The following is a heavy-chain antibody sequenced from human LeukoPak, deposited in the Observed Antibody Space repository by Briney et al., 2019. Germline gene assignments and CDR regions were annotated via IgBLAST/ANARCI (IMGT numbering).Heavy chain of an antibody. V-gene: IGHV3-21*01. CDR2: ISSTSSYI. CDR1: GLIFSNYS. D-gene: IGHD4-23*01. Sequence: PGGSLRLSCAASGLIFSNYSMNWVRQAPGEGLEWVSSISSTSSYIYYADSMKGRFTISRDNAKNSLSLQMNSLRAEDTAVYYCARGGLMTTVVHDAFDIWGQGTMVTVSS. CDR3: ARGGLMTTVVHDAFDI. J-gene: IGHJ3*02.